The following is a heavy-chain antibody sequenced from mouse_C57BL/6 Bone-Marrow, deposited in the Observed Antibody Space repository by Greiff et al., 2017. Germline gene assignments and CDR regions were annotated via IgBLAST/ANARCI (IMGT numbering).Heavy chain of an antibody. V-gene: IGHV1-19*01. CDR2: INPYNGGT. CDR1: GYTFTDYY. CDR3: ARGGDGYYDYFDC. J-gene: IGHJ2*01. D-gene: IGHD2-3*01. Sequence: EVQLQQSGPVLVKPGASVKMSCKASGYTFTDYYMNWVKQSHGKSLEWIGVINPYNGGTSYNQKFKGKATLTVDKSSSTAYMELNSLTSEDSAVXYCARGGDGYYDYFDCWGQGTTLTVSS.